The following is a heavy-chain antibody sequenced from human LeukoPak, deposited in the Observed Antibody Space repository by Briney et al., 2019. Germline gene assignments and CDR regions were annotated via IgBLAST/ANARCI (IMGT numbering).Heavy chain of an antibody. CDR3: ARGFTYYYDSSGYPILGY. J-gene: IGHJ4*02. CDR2: ISAYNGNT. CDR1: GYSXTSYG. D-gene: IGHD3-22*01. Sequence: ASVKVSCKASGYSXTSYGITWVRQAPGQGLEWMGCISAYNGNTNYAQKLQDRVTMTTDTPTSTAYMELRSLRSDDTAVYYCARGFTYYYDSSGYPILGYWGQGTLVTVSS. V-gene: IGHV1-18*01.